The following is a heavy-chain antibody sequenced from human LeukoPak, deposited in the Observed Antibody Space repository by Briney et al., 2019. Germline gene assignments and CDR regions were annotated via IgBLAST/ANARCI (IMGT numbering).Heavy chain of an antibody. V-gene: IGHV1-8*01. CDR3: ARGLGGGFDY. Sequence: ASVKVSCKASGYTFTSYDINWVRQATGQGLEWMGWMNPNSGNTGYAQEFQGRVTITRDTSASTAYMELSSLRSEDMAVYYCARGLGGGFDYWGQGTLVTVSS. D-gene: IGHD3-16*01. CDR2: MNPNSGNT. CDR1: GYTFTSYD. J-gene: IGHJ4*02.